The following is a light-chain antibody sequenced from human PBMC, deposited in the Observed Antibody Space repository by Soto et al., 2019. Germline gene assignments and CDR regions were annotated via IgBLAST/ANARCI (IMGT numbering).Light chain of an antibody. V-gene: IGLV3-21*02. CDR3: QLWDRINDHGV. J-gene: IGLJ1*01. Sequence: SYELTQPHSLSVAPGQTAYISCGGENVGSGGVHWYQQKPGQAPVLVVYDDGDRPSGIPERFSSSKSVSTATLFISRVEVEDEADYYCQLWDRINDHGVFGTGTKVTVL. CDR1: NVGSGG. CDR2: DDG.